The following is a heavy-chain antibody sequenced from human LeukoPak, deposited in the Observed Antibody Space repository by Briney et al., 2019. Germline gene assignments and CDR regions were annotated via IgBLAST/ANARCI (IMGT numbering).Heavy chain of an antibody. Sequence: GGSLRLSCAASGFTFSSYWMSWVRQAPGKGLEWVGRIKRKADGGTTDYAAPVKGRFTISRDDSKNTLYLQLNSLKSEDTAVYYCTTDHDSSGYYYAYVSWGQGTLVTVSS. V-gene: IGHV3-15*01. D-gene: IGHD3-22*01. CDR2: IKRKADGGTT. CDR1: GFTFSSYW. CDR3: TTDHDSSGYYYAYVS. J-gene: IGHJ4*02.